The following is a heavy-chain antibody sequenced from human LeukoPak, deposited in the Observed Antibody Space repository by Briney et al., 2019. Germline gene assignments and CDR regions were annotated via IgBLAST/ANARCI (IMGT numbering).Heavy chain of an antibody. CDR2: IYHSGTA. J-gene: IGHJ4*02. Sequence: SETLSFTGTVSGGSISMSSYYWGWIRQPPGKGLEWIGSIYHSGTAYFNPSLMSRATILVDTSKNQFSLNLRSVTDADTAVYYCARDFEIGPDYSDTSGFDYWGQGTLVTVSS. CDR3: ARDFEIGPDYSDTSGFDY. CDR1: GGSISMSSYY. V-gene: IGHV4-39*07. D-gene: IGHD3-22*01.